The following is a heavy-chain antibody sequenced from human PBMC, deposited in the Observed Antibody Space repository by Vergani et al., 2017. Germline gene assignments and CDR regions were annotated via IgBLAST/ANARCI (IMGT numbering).Heavy chain of an antibody. D-gene: IGHD3-22*01. CDR3: AGLQGTSAYYFGGFDY. V-gene: IGHV3-23*01. J-gene: IGHJ4*02. Sequence: EVQLLEAGGGLVQPGGSLGLSCAASGFTFSTYAMTWGRQAPGRGLEWGSTISSHGGSTYYADSVKGRFTISRDNSKNTLSLQMNSLTAEDTAIYYCAGLQGTSAYYFGGFDYWGQGILVTVSS. CDR2: ISSHGGST. CDR1: GFTFSTYA.